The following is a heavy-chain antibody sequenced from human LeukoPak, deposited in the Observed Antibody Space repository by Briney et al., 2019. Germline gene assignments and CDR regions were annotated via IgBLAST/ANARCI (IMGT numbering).Heavy chain of an antibody. V-gene: IGHV4-4*07. CDR2: IYSSGYT. CDR3: ARGEHSVDS. D-gene: IGHD1/OR15-1a*01. Sequence: SETLSLTCTDSGGAIRSHYWNWIRQPAGKGLEWIGRIYSSGYTNDNPFLKSRITMSVDMSKNQFSLRLNSVTAADTAVYYCARGEHSVDSWGQGMLVTVS. J-gene: IGHJ4*02. CDR1: GGAIRSHY.